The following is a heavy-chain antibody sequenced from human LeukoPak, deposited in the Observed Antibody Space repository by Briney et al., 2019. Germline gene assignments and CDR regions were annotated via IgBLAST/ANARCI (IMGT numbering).Heavy chain of an antibody. D-gene: IGHD3-22*01. V-gene: IGHV3-53*01. CDR2: IYSGGST. CDR1: GFTVSTNS. Sequence: GGSLRLSCTVSGFTVSTNSMSWVRQTPGKGLEWVSFIYSGGSTHYSDSVKGRFTISRDNSKNTLNLQMNSLRAEDTAVYYCARDLGQYYDTSDNWFDPWGQGTLVTVSS. CDR3: ARDLGQYYDTSDNWFDP. J-gene: IGHJ5*02.